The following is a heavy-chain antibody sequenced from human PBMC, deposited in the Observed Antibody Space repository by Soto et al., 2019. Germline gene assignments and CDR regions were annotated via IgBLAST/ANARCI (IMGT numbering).Heavy chain of an antibody. CDR2: ISAYNGNT. CDR3: ARVQSGYDFDY. Sequence: ASVKVSCKASGYTFTNFGISWVRQAPGQGLEWMGWISAYNGNTNYAQKLQGRVTMTTDTSTSTAYMELRSLRSDDTAVYYCARVQSGYDFDYWGQGTLVTVSS. D-gene: IGHD5-12*01. J-gene: IGHJ4*02. CDR1: GYTFTNFG. V-gene: IGHV1-18*01.